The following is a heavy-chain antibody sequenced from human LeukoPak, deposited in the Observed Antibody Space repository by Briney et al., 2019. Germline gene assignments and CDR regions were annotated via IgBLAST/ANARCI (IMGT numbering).Heavy chain of an antibody. J-gene: IGHJ4*02. CDR1: GYSISSGYY. D-gene: IGHD3-3*01. V-gene: IGHV4-38-2*01. CDR3: AGPKVLRFLEWLFAFHY. Sequence: WETLSLTCAVSGYSISSGYYWGWIRQPPGKGLEWIGSIYHSGSTYYNPSLKSRVTISVDTSKNQFSLKLSSVTAADTAVYYCAGPKVLRFLEWLFAFHYWGQGTLVTVSS. CDR2: IYHSGST.